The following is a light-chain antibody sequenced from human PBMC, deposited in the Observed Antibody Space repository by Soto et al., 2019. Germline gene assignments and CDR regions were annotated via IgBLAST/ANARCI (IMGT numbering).Light chain of an antibody. J-gene: IGLJ1*01. Sequence: HSVRTQPASGSGSPGQSITISFTGTSNYVGGYNYVSWYQQHPGKAPKLMIYDVSNRPSGVSNRFSGSKSGNTASLTISGLQAEDEADYYCSSYTSSSTLVFGTGTKSPS. V-gene: IGLV2-14*01. CDR2: DVS. CDR3: SSYTSSSTLV. CDR1: SNYVGGYNY.